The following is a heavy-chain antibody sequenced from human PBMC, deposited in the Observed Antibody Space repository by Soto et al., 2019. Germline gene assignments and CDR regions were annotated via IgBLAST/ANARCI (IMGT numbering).Heavy chain of an antibody. Sequence: QLQLRESGPGLVKPSETLSLTCTVSGDSLSSSRHYWGWIRQPPGKGLEWIGSIYSSGSRYYNPSLKGRVTISVDTSKNQIYLQVNSVTAADTAVYYCARPSKEGLLTRFFEYWGQGSLVTVSS. D-gene: IGHD3-16*01. CDR1: GDSLSSSRHY. J-gene: IGHJ4*02. V-gene: IGHV4-39*01. CDR2: IYSSGSR. CDR3: ARPSKEGLLTRFFEY.